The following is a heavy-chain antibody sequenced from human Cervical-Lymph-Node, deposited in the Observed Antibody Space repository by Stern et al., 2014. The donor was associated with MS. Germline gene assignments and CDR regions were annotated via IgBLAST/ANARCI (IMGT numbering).Heavy chain of an antibody. V-gene: IGHV3-7*01. J-gene: IGHJ6*02. CDR2: IKQDGNDR. Sequence: VQLVESGGGLVQPGGSLRLSCAGSGFSLSSYWMSWVRQAPGKGPELVATIKQDGNDRYYVDYVKGRFNISRDHSKNSVFLQMNSLRVDDTSVYYCARDCGSGSCYQTQYYYGVDVWGQGTTVIVSS. D-gene: IGHD2-15*01. CDR1: GFSLSSYW. CDR3: ARDCGSGSCYQTQYYYGVDV.